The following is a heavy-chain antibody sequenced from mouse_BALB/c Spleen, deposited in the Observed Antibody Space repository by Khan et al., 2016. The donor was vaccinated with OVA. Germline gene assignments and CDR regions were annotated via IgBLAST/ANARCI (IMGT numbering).Heavy chain of an antibody. V-gene: IGHV1-69*02. Sequence: QVRLQQSGAELVRLGTSVKLSCKASGYTFTNYWINWVKQRPGQGLEWIGNIYPSDSYTNYNQNFKDKATLTVDKSSSTAYMQLSSPTSEDSAVYYCSREVGTMAYWGHGTLVTVSA. CDR3: SREVGTMAY. CDR1: GYTFTNYW. D-gene: IGHD1-1*02. CDR2: IYPSDSYT. J-gene: IGHJ3*01.